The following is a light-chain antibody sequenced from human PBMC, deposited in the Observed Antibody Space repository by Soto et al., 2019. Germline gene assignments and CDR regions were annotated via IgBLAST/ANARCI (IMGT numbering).Light chain of an antibody. V-gene: IGKV3-15*01. CDR3: QQYGRSPTT. Sequence: EIVMTQSPATLSVSPGERATLFCRASHSVSSSLAWYQQKPGQAPRLLIHGASTRATGIPARFSGSGSGTEFTLTISSLQSEDFAVYYCQQYGRSPTTFGQGTKVDIK. CDR1: HSVSSS. J-gene: IGKJ1*01. CDR2: GAS.